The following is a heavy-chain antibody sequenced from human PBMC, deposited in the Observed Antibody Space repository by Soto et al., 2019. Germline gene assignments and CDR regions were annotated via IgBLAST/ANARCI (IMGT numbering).Heavy chain of an antibody. Sequence: LRLSCAASGFTFSSYGMHWVRQAPGKGLEWVAVISYDGSNKYYADSVKGRFTISRDNSKNTLYLQMNSLRAEDTAVYYCAKASYYDSSGSRDYWGQGTLVTVSS. D-gene: IGHD3-22*01. J-gene: IGHJ4*02. V-gene: IGHV3-30*18. CDR3: AKASYYDSSGSRDY. CDR2: ISYDGSNK. CDR1: GFTFSSYG.